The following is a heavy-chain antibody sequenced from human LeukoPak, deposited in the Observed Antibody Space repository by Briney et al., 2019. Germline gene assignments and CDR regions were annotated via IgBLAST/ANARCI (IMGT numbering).Heavy chain of an antibody. V-gene: IGHV3-23*01. CDR1: GFTFSSYA. Sequence: GGSLRLSCAASGFTFSSYAMSWVRQAPGMGLEWVSSIGSSGDITYYAGSVKGRFTISRGNSKNTLYLQMNSLRAEDTAVYYCARDIDNGDYVVYWGQGTLVTVSS. D-gene: IGHD4-17*01. CDR2: IGSSGDIT. J-gene: IGHJ4*02. CDR3: ARDIDNGDYVVY.